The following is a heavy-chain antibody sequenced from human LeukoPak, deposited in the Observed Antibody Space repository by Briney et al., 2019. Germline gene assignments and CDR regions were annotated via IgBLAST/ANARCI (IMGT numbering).Heavy chain of an antibody. CDR3: ARGDSSGYYYRFWFDP. Sequence: SETLSLTCTVSGGSISSYYWSWIRQPPGKGLEWIGYIYYSGSTNYNPSLKSRVTISVDASKNQFSLKLSSVTAADTAVYYCARGDSSGYYYRFWFDPWGQGTLVTVSS. CDR2: IYYSGST. J-gene: IGHJ5*02. CDR1: GGSISSYY. V-gene: IGHV4-59*08. D-gene: IGHD3-22*01.